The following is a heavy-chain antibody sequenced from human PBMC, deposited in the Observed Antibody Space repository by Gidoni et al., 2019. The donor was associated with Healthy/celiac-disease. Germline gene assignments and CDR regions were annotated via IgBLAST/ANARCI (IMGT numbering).Heavy chain of an antibody. CDR2: ISGSGGST. V-gene: IGHV3-23*01. Sequence: EVQLLESGGGLVQPGGSLSLSCAASGFPFSSYAMSWVRQAPGKGLEWVSAISGSGGSTYYADSVKGRFTISRDNSKNTLYLQMNSLRAEDTAVYYCAKVGYDSSGYRVYWGQGTLVTVSS. CDR3: AKVGYDSSGYRVY. J-gene: IGHJ4*02. CDR1: GFPFSSYA. D-gene: IGHD3-22*01.